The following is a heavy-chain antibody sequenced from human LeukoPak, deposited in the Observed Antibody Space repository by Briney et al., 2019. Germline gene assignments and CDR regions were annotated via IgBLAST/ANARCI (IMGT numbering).Heavy chain of an antibody. V-gene: IGHV3-7*01. CDR1: GFTFSTSW. D-gene: IGHD3-22*01. Sequence: GGSLRLSCAASGFTFSTSWMSWVRQAPGKGLERLANIQQDGSAKYYVDFVKGRFTISRDNAKNSLYLQMNSLRNEDTAVYYCARFSLYDNSGYYSWLFDFWGQGTLVTVSS. J-gene: IGHJ4*02. CDR3: ARFSLYDNSGYYSWLFDF. CDR2: IQQDGSAK.